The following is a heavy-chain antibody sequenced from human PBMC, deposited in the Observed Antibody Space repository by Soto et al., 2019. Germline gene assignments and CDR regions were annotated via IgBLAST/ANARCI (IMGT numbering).Heavy chain of an antibody. CDR2: IIPIFGTA. J-gene: IGHJ6*02. V-gene: IGHV1-69*13. CDR3: ARGAVGATTEDYYYGMDV. Sequence: SVKVSCKASGGTFSSYAISWVRQAPGQGLEWMGGIIPIFGTANYAQKFQGRVTITADESMSTAYMELSSLRSEDTAVYYCARGAVGATTEDYYYGMDVWGQGTTVTVSS. CDR1: GGTFSSYA. D-gene: IGHD1-26*01.